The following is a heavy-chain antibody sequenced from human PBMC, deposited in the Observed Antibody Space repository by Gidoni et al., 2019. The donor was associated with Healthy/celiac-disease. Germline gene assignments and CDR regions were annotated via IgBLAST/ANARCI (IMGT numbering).Heavy chain of an antibody. D-gene: IGHD3-10*01. CDR3: ARDLSFMVRGVMWGMWGMDV. Sequence: QVQLVESGGGVVQPGRSLRLSCAASGFTFSSYGMHWVRQAPGKGLEWVAVIWYDGSNKYYADSVKGRFTISRDNSKNTLYLQMNSLRAEDTAVYYCARDLSFMVRGVMWGMWGMDVWGQGTTVTVSS. CDR2: IWYDGSNK. J-gene: IGHJ6*02. V-gene: IGHV3-33*01. CDR1: GFTFSSYG.